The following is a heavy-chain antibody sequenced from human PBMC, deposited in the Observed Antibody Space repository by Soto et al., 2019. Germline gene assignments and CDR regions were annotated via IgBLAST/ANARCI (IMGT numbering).Heavy chain of an antibody. J-gene: IGHJ3*01. CDR3: ARVPNPFRLKLRYQDAFDF. D-gene: IGHD2-2*01. Sequence: PSQTLSLTCAISGDSVSTNSATWDWIRQSPSRGLEWLGRTYYRSKWYNDYAVSVKGRITINPDTANNQFSLQLNSVTPEDTAVYYCARVPNPFRLKLRYQDAFDFWGQGTMVTVS. V-gene: IGHV6-1*01. CDR2: TYYRSKWYN. CDR1: GDSVSTNSAT.